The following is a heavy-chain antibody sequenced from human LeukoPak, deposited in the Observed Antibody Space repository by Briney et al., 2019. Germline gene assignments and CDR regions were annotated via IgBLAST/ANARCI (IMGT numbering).Heavy chain of an antibody. V-gene: IGHV5-51*01. J-gene: IGHJ3*02. Sequence: GESLKISCQGYGYSFTSYWIGWVRQMPGKGLEWMGIIYPGDSDTKYSPSFQGQVTISADKSISTAYLQWSSLKASDTAMYYCARPSGYYSHGDAFDIWGQGTMVTVSS. CDR3: ARPSGYYSHGDAFDI. D-gene: IGHD3-22*01. CDR2: IYPGDSDT. CDR1: GYSFTSYW.